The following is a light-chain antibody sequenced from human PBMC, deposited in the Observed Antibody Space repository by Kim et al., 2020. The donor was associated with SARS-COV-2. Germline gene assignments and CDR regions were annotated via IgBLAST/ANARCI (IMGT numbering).Light chain of an antibody. CDR1: NIGSER. Sequence: APGKAAGITCGGNNIGSERVHWYQHKPGQAPVLVIYYDSDRPSGIPERFSGSNSGNTATLTISRVEAGDEADYYCQVWDSSSDQRVFGGGTQLTVL. CDR3: QVWDSSSDQRV. CDR2: YDS. J-gene: IGLJ3*02. V-gene: IGLV3-21*04.